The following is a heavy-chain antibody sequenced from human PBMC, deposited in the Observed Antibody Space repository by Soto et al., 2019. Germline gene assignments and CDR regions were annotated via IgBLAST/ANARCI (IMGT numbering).Heavy chain of an antibody. Sequence: QVQLVQTGAEVKKPGSSVKVSCKASGGTFSSYAISWVRQAPGQGLEWMGGIITIFGTANYAQKFQGRVTITADKSTSTAYMELSSLRSDDTAVYYCARGIPGRRIAGAGTHFDYWGQGTLVTVSS. CDR2: IITIFGTA. CDR3: ARGIPGRRIAGAGTHFDY. CDR1: GGTFSSYA. V-gene: IGHV1-69*06. D-gene: IGHD6-13*01. J-gene: IGHJ4*02.